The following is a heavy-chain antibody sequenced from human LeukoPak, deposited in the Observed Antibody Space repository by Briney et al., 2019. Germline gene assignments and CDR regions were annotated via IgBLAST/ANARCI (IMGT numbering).Heavy chain of an antibody. CDR2: IDYSGST. Sequence: SETLSLTCTVSGGSISSGGYYWRWIRQHPGRGVEWIAYIDYSGSTYYNPSLKSRVTISVDTSKNQFSLKLSSMTAADTAVYYCARAALQDCGGDCYPTLFDYWGQGTLVTVSS. D-gene: IGHD2-21*02. J-gene: IGHJ4*02. CDR3: ARAALQDCGGDCYPTLFDY. CDR1: GGSISSGGYY. V-gene: IGHV4-31*03.